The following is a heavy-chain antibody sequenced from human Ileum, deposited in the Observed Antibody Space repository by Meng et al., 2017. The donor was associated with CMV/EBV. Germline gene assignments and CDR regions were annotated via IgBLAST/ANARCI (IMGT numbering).Heavy chain of an antibody. CDR3: ARGVNYYPISGYKYYDQ. D-gene: IGHD3-22*01. CDR2: IYYSGST. J-gene: IGHJ4*02. CDR1: GGSISSGDYY. V-gene: IGHV4-30-4*08. Sequence: QVQLQESGPGLVKPSQPLSLPCTVLGGSISSGDYYWSWIRQSPGKGLEWIGYIYYSGSTYYNPSLKSRLIISVDTSKNQFSLKLSSVTAADTAVYFCARGVNYYPISGYKYYDQWGQGTLVTVSS.